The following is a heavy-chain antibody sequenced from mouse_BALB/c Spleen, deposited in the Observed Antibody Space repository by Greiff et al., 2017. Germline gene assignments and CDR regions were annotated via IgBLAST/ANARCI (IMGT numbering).Heavy chain of an antibody. J-gene: IGHJ4*01. CDR3: ARKDSNYDYDMDY. CDR1: GYTFTSYW. CDR2: IDPSNSYT. D-gene: IGHD2-5*01. Sequence: QVQLQQPGAELVKPGASVKLSCKASGYTFTSYWMHWVKQRPGQGLEWIGVIDPSNSYTNYNQKFKGKATLTVDKSSSTAYMQLSSLTSEDSAVYYCARKDSNYDYDMDYWGQGTTLTVSS. V-gene: IGHV1-69*02.